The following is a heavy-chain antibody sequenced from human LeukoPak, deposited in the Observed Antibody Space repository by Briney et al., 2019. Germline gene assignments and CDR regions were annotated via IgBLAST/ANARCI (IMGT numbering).Heavy chain of an antibody. J-gene: IGHJ4*02. D-gene: IGHD3-22*01. V-gene: IGHV5-51*01. CDR3: ARANYDSSGYYVY. CDR1: GYSFTSYW. CDR2: IYPGDSDT. Sequence: GESLKISCKGSGYSFTSYWIGWVRQMLGKGLEWMGIIYPGDSDTRYSPSFQGQVTISADKSISTAYLQWSSLKASDTAMYYCARANYDSSGYYVYWGQGTLVTVSS.